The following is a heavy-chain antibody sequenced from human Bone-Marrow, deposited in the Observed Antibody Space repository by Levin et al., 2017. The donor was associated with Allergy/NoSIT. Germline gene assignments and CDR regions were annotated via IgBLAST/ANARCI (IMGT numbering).Heavy chain of an antibody. CDR2: VRSAYYGGTP. D-gene: IGHD3-10*01. CDR3: IPHHYYNSTVSYH. J-gene: IGHJ1*01. CDR1: GFFFSDYA. Sequence: GGSLRLSCTASGFFFSDYAMSWFRQAPGKGPEWVGFVRSAYYGGTPEYAASVKGRFTISRDDSRYTCYLQMNSLKTVDTAVYYCIPHHYYNSTVSYHWGQGTPVTVSS. V-gene: IGHV3-49*03.